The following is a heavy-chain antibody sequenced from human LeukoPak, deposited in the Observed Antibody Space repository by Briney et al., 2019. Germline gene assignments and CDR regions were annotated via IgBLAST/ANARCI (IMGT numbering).Heavy chain of an antibody. CDR1: ASTFSNDA. Sequence: GGSLRLSCAASASTFSNDAIHWVRQAPGKGLEWVAVVSYDETNKYYADSVKGRFTISRDNSKNTVYLQMSSLRAEDTAMYYCARAFGCSGTSCHARWGYYYYAMDVWGQGTTVTVSS. CDR2: VSYDETNK. J-gene: IGHJ6*02. V-gene: IGHV3-30-3*01. D-gene: IGHD2-2*01. CDR3: ARAFGCSGTSCHARWGYYYYAMDV.